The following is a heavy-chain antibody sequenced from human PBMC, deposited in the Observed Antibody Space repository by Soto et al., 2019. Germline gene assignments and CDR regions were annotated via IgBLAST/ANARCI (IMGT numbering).Heavy chain of an antibody. CDR1: GFTFSSYS. CDR2: IHSSSSYI. D-gene: IGHD3-3*01. Sequence: EVQLVEAGGGLVKPGGSLRLSCAASGFTFSSYSMNWVRQAPGKGLEWVSSIHSSSSYIYYADSVKGRFTISRDNAKNSLYLQMNSLRAEDTAVYYCARVDGGDYDFWSGYSNPFDYWGQGTLVTVSS. CDR3: ARVDGGDYDFWSGYSNPFDY. J-gene: IGHJ4*02. V-gene: IGHV3-21*01.